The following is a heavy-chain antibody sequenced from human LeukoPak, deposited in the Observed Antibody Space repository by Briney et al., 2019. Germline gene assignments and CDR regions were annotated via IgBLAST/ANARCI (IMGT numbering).Heavy chain of an antibody. D-gene: IGHD6-19*01. CDR2: INSDGSST. Sequence: PGGSLRLSCAASGFTFSTYAMSWVRQAPGKGLVWVSRINSDGSSTSYADSVKGRFTISRDNAKNTLYLQMNNLRAEDTAVYYCARVGSGWYVEAFDIWGQGTMVTVSS. CDR1: GFTFSTYA. V-gene: IGHV3-74*01. CDR3: ARVGSGWYVEAFDI. J-gene: IGHJ3*02.